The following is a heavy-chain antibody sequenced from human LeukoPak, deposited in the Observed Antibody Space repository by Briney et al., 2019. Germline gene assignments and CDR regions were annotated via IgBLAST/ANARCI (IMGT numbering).Heavy chain of an antibody. CDR3: ARDQGQQLVQDDAFDI. J-gene: IGHJ3*02. CDR1: ALTFSDYY. Sequence: GGSLRLSCAASALTFSDYYMSWVRQAPGKGLEWVSFISSDGSAIYYADSVKGRFTVSRDNAKNSLFLQMNSLRAEDTAVYYCARDQGQQLVQDDAFDIWGQGIMVTVSS. V-gene: IGHV3-11*04. D-gene: IGHD6-13*01. CDR2: ISSDGSAI.